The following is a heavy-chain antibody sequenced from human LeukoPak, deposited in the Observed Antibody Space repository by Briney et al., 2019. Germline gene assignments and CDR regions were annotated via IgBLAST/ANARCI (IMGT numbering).Heavy chain of an antibody. CDR3: AREGSTSALFDY. D-gene: IGHD2-2*01. CDR2: IKQVGSEK. CDR1: GFSFSSYW. J-gene: IGHJ4*02. V-gene: IGHV3-7*01. Sequence: PGGSLRLSCAASGFSFSSYWMSWVRQAPGKGREWVANIKQVGSEKYYVGSVKGRFTISRDNAKNSLYLQMNSLRAEDTAVYYCAREGSTSALFDYWGQGTLVTVSS.